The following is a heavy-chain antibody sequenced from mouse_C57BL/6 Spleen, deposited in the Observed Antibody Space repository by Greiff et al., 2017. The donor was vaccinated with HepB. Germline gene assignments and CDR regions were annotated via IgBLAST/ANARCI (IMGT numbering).Heavy chain of an antibody. D-gene: IGHD1-1*01. V-gene: IGHV14-1*01. CDR1: GFNIKDYY. J-gene: IGHJ2*01. CDR2: IDPEDGDT. CDR3: TTDYGSSYYFDY. Sequence: EVQLQQSGAELVRPGASVKLSCTASGFNIKDYYMHWVKQRPEQGLEWIGRIDPEDGDTDYAPKFQGKATMTADTSSNTAYLQLSSLTSEDTAVYYCTTDYGSSYYFDYWGQGTTLTVSS.